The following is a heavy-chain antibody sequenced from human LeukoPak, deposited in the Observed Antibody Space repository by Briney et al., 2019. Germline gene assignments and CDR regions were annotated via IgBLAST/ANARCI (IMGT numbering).Heavy chain of an antibody. CDR3: AKDGSGSYYLLDY. V-gene: IGHV3-21*01. Sequence: GGSLRLSCAASGFTFSRYSMNWVRQAPGKGLEWVSSISSSSSYIYYADSVRGRFTISRDNAKNSLYLQMNSLRAEDTAVYYCAKDGSGSYYLLDYWGQGTLVTVSS. D-gene: IGHD3-10*01. CDR2: ISSSSSYI. CDR1: GFTFSRYS. J-gene: IGHJ4*02.